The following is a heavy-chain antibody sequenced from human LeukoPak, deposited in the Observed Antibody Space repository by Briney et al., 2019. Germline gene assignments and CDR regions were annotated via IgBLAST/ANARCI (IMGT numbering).Heavy chain of an antibody. Sequence: ASVKVSCKASGGTFSSYAISWVRRAPGQGLEWMGRIIPIFGTANYAQKFQGRVTITTDESTSTAYMELSSLRSEDTAVYYCARDGGYGDYENWFDPWGQGTLVTVSS. CDR2: IIPIFGTA. D-gene: IGHD4-17*01. CDR3: ARDGGYGDYENWFDP. CDR1: GGTFSSYA. J-gene: IGHJ5*02. V-gene: IGHV1-69*05.